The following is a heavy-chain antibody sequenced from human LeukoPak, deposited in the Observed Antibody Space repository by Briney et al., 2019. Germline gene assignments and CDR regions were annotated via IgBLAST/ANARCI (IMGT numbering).Heavy chain of an antibody. D-gene: IGHD6-25*01. CDR2: IYYSGST. CDR3: ARIPRIAASGGHYYMDV. Sequence: SETLSLTCTVSGVSISSSSYYWGWIRQPPGKGLEWIGSIYYSGSTYYNPSLKSRVTISVDTSKNQFSLKLSSVTAADTAVYYCARIPRIAASGGHYYMDVWGKGTTVTVSS. V-gene: IGHV4-39*01. CDR1: GVSISSSSYY. J-gene: IGHJ6*03.